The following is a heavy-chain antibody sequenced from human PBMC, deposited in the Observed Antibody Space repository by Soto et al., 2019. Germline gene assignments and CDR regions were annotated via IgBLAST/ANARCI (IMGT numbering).Heavy chain of an antibody. J-gene: IGHJ4*02. D-gene: IGHD6-6*01. CDR2: IYYSGNT. Sequence: SETLSLTCTVSGGSISSYYWSWIRQPPGKGLEWIGYIYYSGNTNYNPSLKSRVTISVDKSKNQFSLKLSSVTAADTAVYYCAKCITALGPIDYWGQGTLVTVSS. CDR3: AKCITALGPIDY. V-gene: IGHV4-59*12. CDR1: GGSISSYY.